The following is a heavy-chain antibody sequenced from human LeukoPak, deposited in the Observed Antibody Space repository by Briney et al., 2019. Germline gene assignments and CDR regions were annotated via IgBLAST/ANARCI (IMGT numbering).Heavy chain of an antibody. V-gene: IGHV1-2*06. D-gene: IGHD3-10*01. CDR1: GYTFTGYY. J-gene: IGHJ3*02. Sequence: ASVKVSCKASGYTFTGYYMHWVRQAPGQGLEWMGRINPNSGGTNYAQKFQGRVTMTRDTSISTAYMELSRLRSDDTAVYYCARGLLSDVPDAFDIWGQGTMVTVSS. CDR2: INPNSGGT. CDR3: ARGLLSDVPDAFDI.